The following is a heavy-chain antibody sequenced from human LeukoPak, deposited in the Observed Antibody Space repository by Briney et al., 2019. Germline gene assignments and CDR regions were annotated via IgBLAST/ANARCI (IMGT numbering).Heavy chain of an antibody. CDR1: GYTFTGYY. CDR2: INPNSGGT. CDR3: ARNSRVASTSGLNY. J-gene: IGHJ4*02. Sequence: ASVKVSCKASGYTFTGYYMHWVRQAPGQGLEWMGWINPNSGGTTYAQKFQGRVTMTRDTSISTAYMELSRLRSDDTAVYYCARNSRVASTSGLNYWGQGTLVTVSS. D-gene: IGHD5-12*01. V-gene: IGHV1-2*02.